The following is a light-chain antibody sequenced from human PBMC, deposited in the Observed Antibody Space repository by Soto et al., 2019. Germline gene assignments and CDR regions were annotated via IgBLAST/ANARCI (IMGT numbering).Light chain of an antibody. CDR1: SSDVGGYNY. V-gene: IGLV2-14*01. CDR2: EVS. Sequence: QSALTQPASVSGSPGQSITISCTGTSSDVGGYNYVSWYQQHPGKAPKLMIYEVSNRPSGVSNRFSGSKSGNTASLTISGPQADDEADYYCSSYTSSRTYVFGTGTKLTVL. CDR3: SSYTSSRTYV. J-gene: IGLJ1*01.